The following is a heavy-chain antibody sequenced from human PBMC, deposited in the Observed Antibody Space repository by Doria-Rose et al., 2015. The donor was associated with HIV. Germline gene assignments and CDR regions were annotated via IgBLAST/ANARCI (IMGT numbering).Heavy chain of an antibody. D-gene: IGHD3-3*01. CDR3: ARMGSYRELDY. CDR1: GASVSSRGYY. J-gene: IGHJ4*02. V-gene: IGHV4-31*03. CDR2: TYYTGTS. Sequence: QVQLQESGPGLVKPSETLSLTCSVSGASVSSRGYYWNWIRQVPGKGLESLGYTYYTGTSDYSPSLKSRLNMAVDTSKNQFSLKLSFVTVADTAVYYCARMGSYRELDYWGQRARGIGSA.